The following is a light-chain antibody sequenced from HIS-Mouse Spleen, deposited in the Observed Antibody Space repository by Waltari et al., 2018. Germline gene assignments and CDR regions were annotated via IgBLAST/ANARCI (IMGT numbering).Light chain of an antibody. CDR3: QSYDSSLSGSV. CDR1: SSNTGAGYD. V-gene: IGLV1-40*01. J-gene: IGLJ2*01. CDR2: GNS. Sequence: QSVLTPPPSVSGAPGQRVTISCTGSSSNTGAGYDVTWYQQLPGTAPKLLIYGNSNRPSGVPDRFSGSKSGTSASLAITGLQAEDEADYYCQSYDSSLSGSVFGGGTKLTVL.